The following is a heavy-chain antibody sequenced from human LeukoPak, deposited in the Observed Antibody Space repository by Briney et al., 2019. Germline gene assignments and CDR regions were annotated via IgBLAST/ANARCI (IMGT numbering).Heavy chain of an antibody. D-gene: IGHD3-10*01. CDR3: ASPSFTRQISGSGDY. J-gene: IGHJ4*02. CDR1: GYTFTGYY. CDR2: INPNSGGT. Sequence: ASVKVSCKASGYTFTGYYMHWVRQAPGQGLAWMGWINPNSGGTTYAQKFQGRVTMTRDTSISTAYMELSRLRSDDTAVYYCASPSFTRQISGSGDYWGQGTLVTVSS. V-gene: IGHV1-2*02.